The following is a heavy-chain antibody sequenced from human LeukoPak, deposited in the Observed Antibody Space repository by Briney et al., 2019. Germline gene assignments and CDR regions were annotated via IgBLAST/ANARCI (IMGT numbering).Heavy chain of an antibody. Sequence: SETLSLTCTVSGYSISSGYYWGWIRQPPGKGLEWIGGIYHSGSTYYNPSLKSRVTISVDTSKNQFSLKLSSVTAADTAVYYCARAPVEMATIGFDYWGQGTLVTVSS. J-gene: IGHJ4*02. CDR3: ARAPVEMATIGFDY. V-gene: IGHV4-38-2*02. D-gene: IGHD5-24*01. CDR2: IYHSGST. CDR1: GYSISSGYY.